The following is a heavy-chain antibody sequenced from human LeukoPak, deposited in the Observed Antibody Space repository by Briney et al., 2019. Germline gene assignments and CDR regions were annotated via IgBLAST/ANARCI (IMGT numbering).Heavy chain of an antibody. CDR2: INVGNDNT. V-gene: IGHV1-3*01. CDR1: GYIFTSYA. D-gene: IGHD2-15*01. Sequence: ASVKVSCKASGYIFTSYATHWVRQAPGQRPEWMGWINVGNDNTQYSQKFQGRVTITRDTSASTAYMELSSLRFEDTAVYYCARGPTYCSGGSCSYFDYWGQGTLVTVSS. J-gene: IGHJ4*02. CDR3: ARGPTYCSGGSCSYFDY.